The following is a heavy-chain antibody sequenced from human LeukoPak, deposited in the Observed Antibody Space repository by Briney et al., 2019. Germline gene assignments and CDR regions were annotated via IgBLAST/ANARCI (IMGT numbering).Heavy chain of an antibody. V-gene: IGHV1-69*13. CDR2: IIPIFGTA. CDR3: ARRTLPYYYGSGSYPESYYYYYMDV. Sequence: SVKVSCKASGYTFTGYYMHWVRQAPGQGLEWMGGIIPIFGTANYAQKFQGRVTITADESTSTAYMELSSLRSEDTAVYYCARRTLPYYYGSGSYPESYYYYYMDVWGKGTTVTVSS. CDR1: GYTFTGYY. J-gene: IGHJ6*03. D-gene: IGHD3-10*01.